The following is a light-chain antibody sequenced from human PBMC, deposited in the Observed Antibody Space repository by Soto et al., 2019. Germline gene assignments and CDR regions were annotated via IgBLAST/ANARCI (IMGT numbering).Light chain of an antibody. J-gene: IGLJ1*01. Sequence: QSVLTQPPSVSGAPGQRVNISSTGSSSNIGAGYDVHWYQQLPGTAPKLLIYGNSNRPSGVPDRFSGSKSGTSASLAITGLQAEDEADYYCQSYDSSLRVFGTGTKVTVL. CDR2: GNS. CDR1: SSNIGAGYD. CDR3: QSYDSSLRV. V-gene: IGLV1-40*01.